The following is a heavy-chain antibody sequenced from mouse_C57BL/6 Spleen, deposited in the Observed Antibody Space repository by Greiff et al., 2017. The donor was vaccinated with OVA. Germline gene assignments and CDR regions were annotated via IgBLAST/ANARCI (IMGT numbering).Heavy chain of an antibody. CDR1: GYTFTSYW. CDR2: INPSNGGT. D-gene: IGHD1-1*01. Sequence: QVQLQQPGTELVKPGASVKLSCKASGYTFTSYWMHWVKQRPGHGLEWIGNINPSNGGTNYNEKLKSKATLTEDNTSSTAYMQLRSLTSEESAVYSCARSIIYSSSSPKNAVWGTGTPVTVSS. J-gene: IGHJ1*03. V-gene: IGHV1-53*01. CDR3: ARSIIYSSSSPKNAV.